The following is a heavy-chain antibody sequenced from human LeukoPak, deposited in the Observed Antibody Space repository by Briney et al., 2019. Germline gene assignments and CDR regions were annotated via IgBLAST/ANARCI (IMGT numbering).Heavy chain of an antibody. D-gene: IGHD3-10*01. V-gene: IGHV3-23*01. Sequence: GSLRLSCAASGFTFSSYAMSWVRQAPGKVLEWVSTISGTGGSTYYADSVKGRFTISRDNSKNTLYLQMNSLRAEDTAIYYCAKGYYKIKPNWFDPWGQGTLVTVSS. CDR1: GFTFSSYA. J-gene: IGHJ5*02. CDR2: ISGTGGST. CDR3: AKGYYKIKPNWFDP.